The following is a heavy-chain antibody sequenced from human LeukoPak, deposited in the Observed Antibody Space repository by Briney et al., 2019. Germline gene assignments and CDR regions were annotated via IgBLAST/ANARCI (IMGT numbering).Heavy chain of an antibody. V-gene: IGHV3-15*01. CDR3: TSYPNYYYDSSGNDY. CDR1: GFTFSNAW. D-gene: IGHD3-22*01. Sequence: GGSLRLSCAASGFTFSNAWMSWVRQAPGKGLEWVSRIKTKTEGVTTDYAAPVKGRFTISRDDSKNTLYLQMNSLKTEDTAVYYCTSYPNYYYDSSGNDYWGQGTLVTVSS. CDR2: IKTKTEGVTT. J-gene: IGHJ4*02.